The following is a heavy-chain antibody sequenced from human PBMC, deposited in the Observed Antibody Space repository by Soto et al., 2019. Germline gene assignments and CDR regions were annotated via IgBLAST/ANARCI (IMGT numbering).Heavy chain of an antibody. CDR1: GGSISSYY. D-gene: IGHD3-9*01. J-gene: IGHJ6*02. V-gene: IGHV4-59*01. Sequence: QVQLQESGPGLVKPSETLSLTCTVSGGSISSYYWSWIRQPPGKGLEWIGYIYYSGSTNYNPSLKSPVXXSGDTPKNQXPXXXSXXTAADTAVYYCARVGVYDILTGYYTDYYYYYGMDVWGQGTTVTVSS. CDR2: IYYSGST. CDR3: ARVGVYDILTGYYTDYYYYYGMDV.